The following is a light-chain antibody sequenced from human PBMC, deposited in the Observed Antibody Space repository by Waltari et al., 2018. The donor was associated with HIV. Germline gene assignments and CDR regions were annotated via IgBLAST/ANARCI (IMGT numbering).Light chain of an antibody. V-gene: IGLV2-8*01. Sequence: QSALTQPPSASGSLGQSVTISCTGTSSDAGGYNYVSWYQQYPGEAPKLIIYDVNKRPSGVPDRFSGSKSGNTASLTVSGLQGEDEAQYYCSAYAGSNNLVLFGGGTKLTVL. J-gene: IGLJ2*01. CDR1: SSDAGGYNY. CDR3: SAYAGSNNLVL. CDR2: DVN.